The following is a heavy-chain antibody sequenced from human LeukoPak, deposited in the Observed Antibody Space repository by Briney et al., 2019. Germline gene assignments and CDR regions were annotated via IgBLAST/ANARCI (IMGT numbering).Heavy chain of an antibody. J-gene: IGHJ4*02. D-gene: IGHD3-3*01. Sequence: SETLSLTCTVSGGSISSYYWSWIRQPPGKGLEWIGYIYYSGSTNYNPSLKSRVTISVDTSKNQFSLKLSSVTAADTAVYYCARDAGTPLDFWSGYYFVYWGQGTLVTVSS. CDR2: IYYSGST. CDR1: GGSISSYY. V-gene: IGHV4-59*12. CDR3: ARDAGTPLDFWSGYYFVY.